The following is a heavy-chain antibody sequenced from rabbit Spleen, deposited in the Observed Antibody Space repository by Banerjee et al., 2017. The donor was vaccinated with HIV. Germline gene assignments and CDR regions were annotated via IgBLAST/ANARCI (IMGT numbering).Heavy chain of an antibody. CDR1: GFSFSSGYY. J-gene: IGHJ4*01. CDR2: IYTGSGGT. CDR3: ARDLVAVIGWNFNL. V-gene: IGHV1S40*01. D-gene: IGHD1-1*01. Sequence: QSLEESGGDLVKPGASLTLTCTASGFSFSSGYYMCWVRQAPGKGLEWIACIYTGSGGTWYASWAKGRFTISKTSSTTVTLQMTSLTAADTATYFCARDLVAVIGWNFNLWGQGTLVTVS.